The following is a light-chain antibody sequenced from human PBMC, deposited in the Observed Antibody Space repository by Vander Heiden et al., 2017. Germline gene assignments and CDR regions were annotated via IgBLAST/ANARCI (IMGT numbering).Light chain of an antibody. CDR2: KDS. J-gene: IGLJ3*02. Sequence: SYELTQPPSVSVSPGQTARITCSGDALPKQHGYWYQQKPGQARVLVIYKDSERPSGIPERFSGSSSGTTVTLTISGVQAEDEADYYCQSADSSGTSGVFGGGTKLTVL. CDR3: QSADSSGTSGV. CDR1: ALPKQH. V-gene: IGLV3-25*03.